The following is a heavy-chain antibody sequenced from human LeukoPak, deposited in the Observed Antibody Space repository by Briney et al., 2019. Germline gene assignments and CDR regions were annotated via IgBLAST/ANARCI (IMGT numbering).Heavy chain of an antibody. V-gene: IGHV3-20*04. Sequence: GGSLRLSCAASGFTFDDYGMSWVRQAPGKGLEWVSGINWNGGSTGYADSVRGRFTISRDNAKNSLYLQMNSLRSEDTALYYCARSGRDWNYVNYFXYWGQGTLVTVS. J-gene: IGHJ4*02. CDR3: ARSGRDWNYVNYFXY. D-gene: IGHD1-7*01. CDR1: GFTFDDYG. CDR2: INWNGGST.